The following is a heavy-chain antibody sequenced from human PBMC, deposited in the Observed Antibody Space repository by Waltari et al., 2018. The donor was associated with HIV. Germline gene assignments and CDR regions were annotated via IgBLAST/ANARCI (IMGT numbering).Heavy chain of an antibody. D-gene: IGHD6-13*01. V-gene: IGHV3-48*04. CDR2: ISYSSRNI. Sequence: VHLLESGGGLVQPGGSLRLSCAASGFIFSSYSVNLVCQAPGKGLEGMAYISYSSRNIYSGDSVQGRFTISGDNSKNSLYRQMDSMSADDTAVYYCTRTVSSYKYYFDYGGQGTLVTVSS. J-gene: IGHJ4*02. CDR3: TRTVSSYKYYFDY. CDR1: GFIFSSYS.